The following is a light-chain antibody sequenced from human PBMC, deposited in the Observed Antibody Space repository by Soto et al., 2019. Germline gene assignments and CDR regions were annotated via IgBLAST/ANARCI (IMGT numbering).Light chain of an antibody. CDR2: EDN. CDR3: QSYDSSNQV. V-gene: IGLV6-57*01. Sequence: NFMLTQPHSVSESPGKTVTISCTRSSGSIASNYVQWYQQRPGSSPTTVIYEDNQRPSGVPDRFSGSIDSSSNSASLTISRLKTEDEAGYYCQSYDSSNQVFGGGTKVTVL. J-gene: IGLJ2*01. CDR1: SGSIASNY.